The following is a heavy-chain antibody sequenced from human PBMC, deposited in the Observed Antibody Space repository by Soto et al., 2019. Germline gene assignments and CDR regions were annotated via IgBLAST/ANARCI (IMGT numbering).Heavy chain of an antibody. J-gene: IGHJ5*02. CDR2: IGYSGAT. CDR1: GCSISSGGYY. CDR3: ARGGASSKWFAP. D-gene: IGHD2-15*01. Sequence: SETLSLTCTVSGCSISSGGYYWSWIRQHPGKGPEWIAFIGYSGATSYNPSLASRVTISADTYKSQFSLNLRSVTAADTAVYYCARGGASSKWFAPWGQGTLVTVSS. V-gene: IGHV4-31*03.